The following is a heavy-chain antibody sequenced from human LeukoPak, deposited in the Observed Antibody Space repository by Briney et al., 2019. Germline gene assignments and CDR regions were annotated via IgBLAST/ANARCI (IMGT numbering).Heavy chain of an antibody. D-gene: IGHD3-22*01. J-gene: IGHJ3*02. CDR1: GFTFSSYD. Sequence: GGSLRLSCAASGFTFSSYDMHWVRQAPGKGLEWVAVILYDGSNKYYADSVKGRFTISRDNSKNTLYLQMNSLRAEDTAVYYCAKDGYYYDRRGAFDIWGQGTIVTVSS. V-gene: IGHV3-30*18. CDR2: ILYDGSNK. CDR3: AKDGYYYDRRGAFDI.